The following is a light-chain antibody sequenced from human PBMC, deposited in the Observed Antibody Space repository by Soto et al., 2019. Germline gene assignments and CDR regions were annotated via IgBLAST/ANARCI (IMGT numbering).Light chain of an antibody. V-gene: IGKV1-39*01. CDR1: QSVGNF. Sequence: DIQLTQSPSSLSASVGDRVPITFRASQSVGNFLNWYQQKPGLPPKYLIYAASNLQSGVPSRFSGSGSGTDFTLTISNLQPEDFATYYCQQSFTTWMFGQGTKV. CDR3: QQSFTTWM. J-gene: IGKJ1*01. CDR2: AAS.